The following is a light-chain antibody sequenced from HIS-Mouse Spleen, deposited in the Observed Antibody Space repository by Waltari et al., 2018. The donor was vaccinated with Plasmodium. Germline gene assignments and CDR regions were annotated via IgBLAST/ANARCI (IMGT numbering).Light chain of an antibody. V-gene: IGLV1-47*01. Sequence: QSVLTQPPSASGTPGQRVTISCSGSSSNIGSNYVYWYQQLPGTAPKLLIHRNKQRPSGVPDRFSGSKAGTSASLAISGLRSEDEAEYYCAAWDDSLSGRVFGGGTKLTVL. CDR2: RNK. CDR1: SSNIGSNY. CDR3: AAWDDSLSGRV. J-gene: IGLJ3*02.